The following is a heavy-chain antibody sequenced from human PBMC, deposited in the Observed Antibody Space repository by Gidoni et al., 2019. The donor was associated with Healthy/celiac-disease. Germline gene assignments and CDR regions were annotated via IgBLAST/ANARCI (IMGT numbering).Heavy chain of an antibody. CDR1: GFTFSRYS. Sequence: EVQLVESGGGLVKPGGSLRLSCAASGFTFSRYSMNWVRQAPGKGLEWVSSISSSSSYIYYADSVKGRFTISRDNAKNSLYLQMNSLRAEDTAVYYCAREHGGNSDPSDFDYWGQGTLVTVSS. D-gene: IGHD2-21*02. CDR3: AREHGGNSDPSDFDY. J-gene: IGHJ4*02. CDR2: ISSSSSYI. V-gene: IGHV3-21*01.